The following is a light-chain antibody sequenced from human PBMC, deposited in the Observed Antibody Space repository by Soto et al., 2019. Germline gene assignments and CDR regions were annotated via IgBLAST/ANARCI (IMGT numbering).Light chain of an antibody. CDR1: QSVSSY. J-gene: IGKJ5*01. CDR2: DAS. V-gene: IGKV3-11*01. CDR3: HQRSSWPRGT. Sequence: EIVLTQSPATLSLSLGESATLSCRASQSVSSYLAWYQQKPGQGPRLLIYDASNRATGVSARFSGSGYGTDFTLTISSLEPDDFAVYYCHQRSSWPRGTFGQGTRLEIK.